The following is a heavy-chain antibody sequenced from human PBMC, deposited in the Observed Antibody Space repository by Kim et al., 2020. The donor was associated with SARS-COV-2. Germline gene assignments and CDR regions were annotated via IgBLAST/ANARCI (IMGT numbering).Heavy chain of an antibody. J-gene: IGHJ4*02. Sequence: GGSLRLSCAASGFTFSDYYMSWIRQAPGKGLEWVSYISSSGSTIYYADSVKGRFTISRDNAKNSLYLQMNSLRAEDTAVYYCARDGAGYCSSTSCSGFDYWGQGTLVTVSS. CDR3: ARDGAGYCSSTSCSGFDY. CDR2: ISSSGSTI. V-gene: IGHV3-11*01. CDR1: GFTFSDYY. D-gene: IGHD2-2*01.